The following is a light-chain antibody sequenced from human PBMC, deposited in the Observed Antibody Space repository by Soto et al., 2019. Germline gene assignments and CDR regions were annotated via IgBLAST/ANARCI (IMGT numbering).Light chain of an antibody. CDR2: AAS. CDR3: QQYNSYPIT. CDR1: QGISKY. V-gene: IGKV1-16*02. J-gene: IGKJ5*01. Sequence: DLQMTQSPSSLSASVGDRVTITCRASQGISKYVAWFQQKPGKAPKSLISAASTLQSGVPSKFSGSGFGTDFTLTINSLQPEDSATYYCQQYNSYPITFGQGTRLEMK.